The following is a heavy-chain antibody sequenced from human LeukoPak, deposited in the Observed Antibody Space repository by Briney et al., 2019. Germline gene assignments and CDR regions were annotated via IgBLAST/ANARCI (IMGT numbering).Heavy chain of an antibody. CDR1: GGSISSGGYY. D-gene: IGHD6-19*01. V-gene: IGHV4-31*03. Sequence: PSQTLSLTCTVSGGSISSGGYYWSWIRQHPGKGLEWIGYIYYSGSIYYNPSLKSRVTISLDTSKNQFSLKLSSVTAADTAVYYCARVYPYSSGWYSPYYFDYWGQGTLVTVSS. J-gene: IGHJ4*02. CDR2: IYYSGSI. CDR3: ARVYPYSSGWYSPYYFDY.